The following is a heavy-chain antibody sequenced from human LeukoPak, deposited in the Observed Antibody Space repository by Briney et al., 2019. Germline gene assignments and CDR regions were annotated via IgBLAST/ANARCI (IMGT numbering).Heavy chain of an antibody. D-gene: IGHD1-26*01. CDR1: GGSISSYY. CDR3: ASSSGSFLLGD. V-gene: IGHV4-59*08. Sequence: SETLSLTCTVSGGSISSYYWSWIRQPPGKGLEWIGYIYYSGSTNYNPSLKSRVTISVDTSKNQFSLKLGSVTAADTAVYYCASSSGSFLLGDWGQGTLVTVSS. J-gene: IGHJ4*02. CDR2: IYYSGST.